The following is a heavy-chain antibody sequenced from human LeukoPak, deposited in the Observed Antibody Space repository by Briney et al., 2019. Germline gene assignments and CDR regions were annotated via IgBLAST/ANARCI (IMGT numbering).Heavy chain of an antibody. Sequence: SGGSLRLSCAASGFTFSSYWMSWVRQAPGKGLEWVANIKQDGSEKYYVDSVKGRFTISRDNAKNSLYLQMNSLRAEDTAVYYCTRGLAAVYYYYYYMDVWGKGTTVTVSS. CDR1: GFTFSSYW. D-gene: IGHD6-13*01. CDR2: IKQDGSEK. J-gene: IGHJ6*03. V-gene: IGHV3-7*01. CDR3: TRGLAAVYYYYYYMDV.